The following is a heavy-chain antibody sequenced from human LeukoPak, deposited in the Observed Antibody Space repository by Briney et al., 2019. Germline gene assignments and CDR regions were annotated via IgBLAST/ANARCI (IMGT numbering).Heavy chain of an antibody. CDR2: INSDGSST. CDR1: GFTFSSYW. Sequence: HTGGSLRLSCAASGFTFSSYWMHWVRQAPGKGLVWVSRINSDGSSTSYADSVKGRFTISRDNARNTLYLQMNSLRAEDTAVYYCASCGSATPDPPWGQGTLVTVSS. V-gene: IGHV3-74*01. J-gene: IGHJ5*02. CDR3: ASCGSATPDPP. D-gene: IGHD2-15*01.